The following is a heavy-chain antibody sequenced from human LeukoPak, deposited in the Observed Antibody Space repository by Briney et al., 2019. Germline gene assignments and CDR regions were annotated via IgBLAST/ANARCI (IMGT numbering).Heavy chain of an antibody. D-gene: IGHD6-19*01. CDR1: GFTLSSYS. V-gene: IGHV3-21*01. J-gene: IGHJ5*02. CDR2: LSSSGAYI. CDR3: ARDRLSSGWLTDL. Sequence: PGGSLRLSCAASGFTLSSYSMNWVRQVPGKGLEWVSSLSSSGAYIYYADSVKGRFTISRDSADNSLYLQMDSLRVDDTAVYYCARDRLSSGWLTDLWGLGTLVTVSS.